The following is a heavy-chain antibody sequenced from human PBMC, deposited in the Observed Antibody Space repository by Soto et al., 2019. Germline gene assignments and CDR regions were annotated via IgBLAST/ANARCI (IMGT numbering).Heavy chain of an antibody. V-gene: IGHV3-7*01. CDR3: ARDRGWNIVVIPASFDL. J-gene: IGHJ4*02. Sequence: EVQLVESGGGLVQPGGSLRLSCAASGVSFSAFWMSWVRQIPGKGLEWVANINQDGSEKQYVDSVKGRFTISRDNAKNSLFLQMNSLRAEDSAVDYCARDRGWNIVVIPASFDLWGRGALVSVSS. CDR1: GVSFSAFW. D-gene: IGHD2-15*01. CDR2: INQDGSEK.